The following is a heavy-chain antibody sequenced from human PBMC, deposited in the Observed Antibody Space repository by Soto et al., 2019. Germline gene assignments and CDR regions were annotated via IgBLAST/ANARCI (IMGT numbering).Heavy chain of an antibody. V-gene: IGHV4-59*01. D-gene: IGHD3-22*01. Sequence: SETLSLTCTVSGASISGYYWSWIRQPPGQGLEWIGCIHYSGISYYNPSPKRRLTISVDTSKNQFSLKLSSLTAADTAVYYCVGDPDHDSSGYIFHYWGPGNLVTVSS. CDR3: VGDPDHDSSGYIFHY. J-gene: IGHJ4*02. CDR2: IHYSGIS. CDR1: GASISGYY.